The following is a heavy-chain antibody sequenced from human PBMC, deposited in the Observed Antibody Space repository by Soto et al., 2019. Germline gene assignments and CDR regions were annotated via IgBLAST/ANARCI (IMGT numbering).Heavy chain of an antibody. CDR2: IYYSGST. Sequence: PSETLSLTCTVSGGSISSYYWSWIRQPPGKGLEWIGYIYYSGSTNYNPSLKSRVTISVDTSKNQFSLKLSSVTAADTAVYYCARDHRGAPLDYWGQGTLVTVSS. J-gene: IGHJ4*02. V-gene: IGHV4-59*01. CDR1: GGSISSYY. CDR3: ARDHRGAPLDY. D-gene: IGHD1-26*01.